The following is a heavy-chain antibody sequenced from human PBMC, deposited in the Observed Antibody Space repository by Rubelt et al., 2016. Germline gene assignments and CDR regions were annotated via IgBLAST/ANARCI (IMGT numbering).Heavy chain of an antibody. J-gene: IGHJ6*02. V-gene: IGHV1-3*01. Sequence: QVQLVQSGAEVKKPGASVKVSCKASGYTFTSYAMHWVRQAPGQRLEWMGWINAGNGNTNYAQKRQARVTMTTDTSTSTGYMWLRGLRSDDTAVYYWAREARKYRSGYYYYYGMDVWGQGTTVTVSS. D-gene: IGHD6-19*01. CDR1: GYTFTSYA. CDR2: INAGNGNT. CDR3: AREARKYRSGYYYYYGMDV.